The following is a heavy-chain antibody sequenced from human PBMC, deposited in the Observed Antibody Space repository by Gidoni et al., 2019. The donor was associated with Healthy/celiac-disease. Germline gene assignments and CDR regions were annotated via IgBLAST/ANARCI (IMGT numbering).Heavy chain of an antibody. CDR2: ISGSGGST. V-gene: IGHV3-23*01. Sequence: EVQLLESGGGLLQTGGSLRLSCAASGFTFSSYAMSWVRQAPGKGLEWVSAISGSGGSTYYADSVKGRFTISRDNSKNTLYLQMNSLRAEDTAVYYCAKDLDDSSGFDAFDIWGQGTMVTVSS. CDR1: GFTFSSYA. D-gene: IGHD3-22*01. J-gene: IGHJ3*02. CDR3: AKDLDDSSGFDAFDI.